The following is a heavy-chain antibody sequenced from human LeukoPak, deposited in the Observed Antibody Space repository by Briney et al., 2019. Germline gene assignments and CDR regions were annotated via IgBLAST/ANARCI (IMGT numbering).Heavy chain of an antibody. Sequence: PGGSLRLSCAASGFSFSRYAMHWVRQAPGKGLEWVALISYDGRNKYYGVSVKGRFTISRENAKNSLYLQMNSLRAGDTAVYYCARVRRRRTPQRGYSYGYALYFDYWGQGTLVTVSS. V-gene: IGHV3-30*03. CDR3: ARVRRRRTPQRGYSYGYALYFDY. D-gene: IGHD5-18*01. J-gene: IGHJ4*02. CDR1: GFSFSRYA. CDR2: ISYDGRNK.